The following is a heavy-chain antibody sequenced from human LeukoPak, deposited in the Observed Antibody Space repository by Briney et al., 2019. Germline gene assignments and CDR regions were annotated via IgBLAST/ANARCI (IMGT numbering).Heavy chain of an antibody. D-gene: IGHD2-8*01. CDR2: ISSSSSYM. CDR3: AREVYCTNGVCYTGYYMDV. J-gene: IGHJ6*03. CDR1: GFTFSSYS. V-gene: IGHV3-21*01. Sequence: GGSLRLSCAASGFTFSSYSMNWVRQAPGKGLEWVSSISSSSSYMYYADSVKGRFTISRDNAKNSLYLQMNSLRAEDTAVYYCAREVYCTNGVCYTGYYMDVWGKGTTVTVSS.